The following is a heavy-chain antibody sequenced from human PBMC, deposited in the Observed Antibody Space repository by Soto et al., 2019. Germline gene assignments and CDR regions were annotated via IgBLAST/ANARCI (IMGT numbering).Heavy chain of an antibody. CDR2: VYYSGST. V-gene: IGHV4-59*01. J-gene: IGHJ4*02. Sequence: SETLSLTCTLSGGSISGYYWSWIRQPPGKGLEWIGYVYYSGSTKYNPSLESRVTISVDMSNNQFSLMLTSVTAADTAVYYCAKYRRTDAEGYRLDFWGQGTLVTV. CDR1: GGSISGYY. D-gene: IGHD5-12*01. CDR3: AKYRRTDAEGYRLDF.